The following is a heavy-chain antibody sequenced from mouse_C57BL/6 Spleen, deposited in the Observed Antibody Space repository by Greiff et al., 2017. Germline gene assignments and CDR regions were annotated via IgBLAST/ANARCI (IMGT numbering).Heavy chain of an antibody. V-gene: IGHV1-9*01. CDR2: ILPGSGST. CDR1: GYTFTGYW. CDR3: ARRPGDAMDY. J-gene: IGHJ4*01. Sequence: VQLQQSGAELMKPGASVKLSCKATGYTFTGYWIEWVKQRPGHGLEWIGEILPGSGSTKYNEKFKGKATITEDTSSNAVYMQLSSLTIEDSAIYYCARRPGDAMDYWGQGTSVTVSS.